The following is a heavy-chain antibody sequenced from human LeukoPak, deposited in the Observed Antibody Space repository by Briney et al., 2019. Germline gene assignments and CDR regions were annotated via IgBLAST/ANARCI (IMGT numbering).Heavy chain of an antibody. CDR2: ITPDGTST. J-gene: IGHJ3*01. CDR3: ARGDVGVYAFDL. CDR1: GFTFSTYW. Sequence: GGSLRLSCAASGFTFSTYWMHWVRQAPGKGLVWVSRITPDGTSTTYADSVKGRFTISRDNAKNTLYVQMNRLRAEDTAVYYCARGDVGVYAFDLWGQGTVVTVSS. V-gene: IGHV3-74*01. D-gene: IGHD3-3*01.